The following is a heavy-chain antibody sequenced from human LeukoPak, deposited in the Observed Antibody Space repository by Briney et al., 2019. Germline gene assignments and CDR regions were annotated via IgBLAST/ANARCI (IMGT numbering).Heavy chain of an antibody. J-gene: IGHJ4*02. Sequence: GGSLRLSCAASGFTFSDYYMSWVRQAPGQGLEWVSAISTSGESTYYADSVKGHFTISRDNSKNTLYLQMNSLRAEDTAIYFCAKGSGNGYGSGPFDYWGQGTLVTVSS. CDR2: ISTSGEST. CDR3: AKGSGNGYGSGPFDY. CDR1: GFTFSDYY. D-gene: IGHD3-10*01. V-gene: IGHV3-23*01.